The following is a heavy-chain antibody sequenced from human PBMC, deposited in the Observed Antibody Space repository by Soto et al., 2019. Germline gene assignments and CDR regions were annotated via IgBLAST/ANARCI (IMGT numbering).Heavy chain of an antibody. V-gene: IGHV4-30-4*01. Sequence: QVHLQESGPGLVKPSQTLSLTCTVSGGSISSGDYYWSWIRQPPGTGLEWIGYIYYSGSTYYNPSLKSRVTISGDTSKRQFQLKLSSVTAADTAVYYCAIDPIFEPGGYFDYWGQGTLVTVSS. CDR1: GGSISSGDYY. CDR2: IYYSGST. CDR3: AIDPIFEPGGYFDY. D-gene: IGHD3-3*01. J-gene: IGHJ4*02.